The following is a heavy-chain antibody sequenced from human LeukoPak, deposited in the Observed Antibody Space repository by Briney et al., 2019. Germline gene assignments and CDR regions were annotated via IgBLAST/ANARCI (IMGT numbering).Heavy chain of an antibody. V-gene: IGHV1-69*13. D-gene: IGHD3-3*01. CDR3: ASRDFWSGYYSHWFDP. CDR2: IIPIFGTA. J-gene: IGHJ5*02. CDR1: GGTFSSYA. Sequence: SVKVSCKASGGTFSSYAISWVRQAPGQGLEWLGGIIPIFGTANYAQKFQGRVTITADESTSTAYMELSSLRSEDTAVYYCASRDFWSGYYSHWFDPWGQGTLVTVSS.